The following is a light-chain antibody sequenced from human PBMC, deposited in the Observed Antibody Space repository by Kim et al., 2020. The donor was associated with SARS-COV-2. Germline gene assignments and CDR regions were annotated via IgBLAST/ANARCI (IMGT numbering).Light chain of an antibody. J-gene: IGKJ1*01. Sequence: DIQMTQSPSSLSASLGDGVTITCRATQDIGNYLAWYKQKPGEPPKLLIYSASTLQSGVPSRFGGRGSGTDFTLTISSLQPEDVATYYCQKYDSAPWTFGQGTKVDIK. CDR1: QDIGNY. CDR3: QKYDSAPWT. CDR2: SAS. V-gene: IGKV1-27*01.